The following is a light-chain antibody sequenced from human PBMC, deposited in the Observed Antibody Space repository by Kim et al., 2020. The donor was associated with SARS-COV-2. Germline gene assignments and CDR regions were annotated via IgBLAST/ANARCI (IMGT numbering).Light chain of an antibody. V-gene: IGKV1-5*01. CDR1: QSISTW. CDR2: DAS. J-gene: IGKJ1*01. CDR3: QRCDNYPWT. Sequence: SASVGARVTITCRASQSISTWLAWYQQKPGKAPKLLIYDASSLETGVPSRFSGSGSGTEFTLTINSLQPDDFATYFCQRCDNYPWTFGQGTKVEIK.